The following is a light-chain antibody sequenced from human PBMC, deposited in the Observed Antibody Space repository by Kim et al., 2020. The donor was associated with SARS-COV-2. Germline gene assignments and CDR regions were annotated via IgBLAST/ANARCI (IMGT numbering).Light chain of an antibody. J-gene: IGLJ7*01. V-gene: IGLV2-14*03. Sequence: GRSITISCTGTSSDVGAYNFVSWYQQRPGRTPKLLIYGVSNRPAGISDRFSGSKSANTASLTISGLQAEDEADYYCSAYGSSFTVLFGRGTQLTVL. CDR2: GVS. CDR1: SSDVGAYNF. CDR3: SAYGSSFTVL.